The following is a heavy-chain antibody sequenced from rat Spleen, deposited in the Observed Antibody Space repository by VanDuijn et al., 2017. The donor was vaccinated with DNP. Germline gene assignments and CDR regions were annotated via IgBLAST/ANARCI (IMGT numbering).Heavy chain of an antibody. CDR1: GFTFSDYY. V-gene: IGHV5-20*01. D-gene: IGHD1-1*01. Sequence: EVQLVESGGGLVQPGRSLKLSCAASGFTFSDYYMAWVRQAPTKGLAWVAYIGYDGGSAYYGDSVKGRFTLSRDNAGNTLYLQMNSLRSEDTATYYCAIYFYSGDNWFAYWGQGTLVTVSS. J-gene: IGHJ3*01. CDR3: AIYFYSGDNWFAY. CDR2: IGYDGGSA.